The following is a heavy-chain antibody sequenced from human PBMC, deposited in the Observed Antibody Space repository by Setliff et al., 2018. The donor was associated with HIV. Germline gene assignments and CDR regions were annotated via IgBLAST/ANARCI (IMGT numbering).Heavy chain of an antibody. Sequence: PGGSLRLSCAVSGFTFSTSAMSWVRQAPGKGLEWVSSVATNGGSTYYAASVQGRFTISSDNSKSLVYLQMNSLRAEDTAVYYCVQGGLSSGWGSFWGQGTLVTVSS. CDR1: GFTFSTSA. CDR2: VATNGGST. V-gene: IGHV3-23*01. D-gene: IGHD6-25*01. CDR3: VQGGLSSGWGSF. J-gene: IGHJ4*02.